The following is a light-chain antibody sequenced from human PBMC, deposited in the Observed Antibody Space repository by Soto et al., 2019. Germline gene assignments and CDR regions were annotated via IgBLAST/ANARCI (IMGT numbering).Light chain of an antibody. CDR3: QQFNNYQGT. CDR1: QGISSA. Sequence: IHLLPYPFGLSAALRDGVSITYRASQGISSALAWYQQKPGKAPKLLIYDASSLESGVPSRFSGSGSGTDFTLTISSLQPEDFATYYCQQFNNYQGTSAQRARLAI. CDR2: DAS. J-gene: IGKJ5*01. V-gene: IGKV1D-13*01.